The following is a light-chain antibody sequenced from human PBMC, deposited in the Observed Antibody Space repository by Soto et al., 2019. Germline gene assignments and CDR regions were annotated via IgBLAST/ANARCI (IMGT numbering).Light chain of an antibody. CDR3: QPRSDWPTIT. J-gene: IGKJ5*01. V-gene: IGKV3-11*01. CDR1: QSVGTY. Sequence: ENVLTQSPGTLSLSPGERATLSCRASQSVGTYLAWYQQKPGQAPRLLIFDASKRANGIPARFSGSGSGTELRLTISSLQSEDFAVYVCQPRSDWPTITFGQGTRLEI. CDR2: DAS.